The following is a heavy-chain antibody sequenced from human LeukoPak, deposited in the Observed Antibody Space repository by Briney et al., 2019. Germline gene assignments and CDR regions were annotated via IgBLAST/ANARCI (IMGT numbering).Heavy chain of an antibody. CDR2: IYYTGST. V-gene: IGHV4-39*01. D-gene: IGHD1-26*01. Sequence: PSETLSLTCSVSGGSITNSNYYWGWIRQPPGKGLEYLGLIYYTGSTYYNPSLKSRVTMSVDTSNNQFSLRLSSVTAADTAVYYCAKVDQTRTSGSYFDYWGQGTLVTVSS. CDR1: GGSITNSNYY. CDR3: AKVDQTRTSGSYFDY. J-gene: IGHJ4*02.